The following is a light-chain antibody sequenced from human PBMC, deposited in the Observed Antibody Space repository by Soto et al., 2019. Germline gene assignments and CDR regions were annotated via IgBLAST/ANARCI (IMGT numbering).Light chain of an antibody. CDR3: SSYTSSSSYV. Sequence: QSALTQPASVSGSPGQSITISCTGTSSDVGVYNYVSWFQQHPGKAPKLMVYDVSNRPSGVSNRFSGSKSGNTASLTISGLQAEDEDDYYCSSYTSSSSYVFGTGTKLTVL. V-gene: IGLV2-14*03. CDR2: DVS. CDR1: SSDVGVYNY. J-gene: IGLJ1*01.